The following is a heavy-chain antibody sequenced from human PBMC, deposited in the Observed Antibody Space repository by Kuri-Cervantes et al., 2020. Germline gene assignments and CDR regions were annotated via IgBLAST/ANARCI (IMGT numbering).Heavy chain of an antibody. D-gene: IGHD2-2*01. CDR2: ISGSGGST. V-gene: IGHV3-23*01. Sequence: GESLKISCAASGFTFSSYAMSWVRQAPGKGLEWVSAISGSGGSTYYADSVKGRFTISGDNSKNTLYLQMNSLRAEDTAVYYCAKVKGKMPSPVPVYWGQGTLVTVSS. J-gene: IGHJ4*02. CDR3: AKVKGKMPSPVPVY. CDR1: GFTFSSYA.